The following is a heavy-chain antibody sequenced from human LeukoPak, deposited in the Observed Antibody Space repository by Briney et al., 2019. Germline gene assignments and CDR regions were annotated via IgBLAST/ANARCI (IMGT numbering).Heavy chain of an antibody. V-gene: IGHV3-53*01. Sequence: GGSLRLSCADSGFTVSSKYMSWVRQAPGKGLEWVSVIYSGGSTYYADSVKGRFTISRDNSKNTLYLQMNSLRAEDTAVYYCARGCSSTSCYGFDYWGQGTLVTVSS. CDR3: ARGCSSTSCYGFDY. CDR2: IYSGGST. CDR1: GFTVSSKY. D-gene: IGHD2-2*01. J-gene: IGHJ4*02.